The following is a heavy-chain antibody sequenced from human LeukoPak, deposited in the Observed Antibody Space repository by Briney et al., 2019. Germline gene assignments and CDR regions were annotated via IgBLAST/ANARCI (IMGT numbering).Heavy chain of an antibody. CDR3: ASGYRFGN. D-gene: IGHD5-18*01. Sequence: GASVKVSCKASEYTFTGYYMHGVRQAPGQGLEWMGWINPNSGATDYAQNFQGRVTLTRDTSISTAYMELSRLRSDDTAVYYCASGYRFGNWGQGTLVTVSS. J-gene: IGHJ4*01. CDR1: EYTFTGYY. CDR2: INPNSGAT. V-gene: IGHV1-2*02.